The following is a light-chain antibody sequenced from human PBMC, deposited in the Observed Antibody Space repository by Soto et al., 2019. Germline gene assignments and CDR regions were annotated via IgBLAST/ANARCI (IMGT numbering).Light chain of an antibody. V-gene: IGKV3-20*01. Sequence: EILVTQSPGILSLSPGERAALSCRASQSVSNNYLAWYQHKPGQAPRLLIYSASTRATGIPDRFSGSGSGTDFTLTISRLEPEDFAVYYCQQYGRSPPLTFGPGTKVDIK. J-gene: IGKJ3*01. CDR2: SAS. CDR1: QSVSNNY. CDR3: QQYGRSPPLT.